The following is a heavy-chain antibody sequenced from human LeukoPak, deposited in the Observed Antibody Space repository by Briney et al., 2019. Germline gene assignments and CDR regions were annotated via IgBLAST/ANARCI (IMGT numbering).Heavy chain of an antibody. Sequence: GGPLRLSCAASGFTVSSNYMSWVRQAPGKGLEWVSVIYSGGNTYYADSVKGRFTISRDNSKNTLYLQMNSLRAEDTAVYYCASLPYSAPFSFDYWGQGTLVTASS. V-gene: IGHV3-53*01. D-gene: IGHD2-15*01. J-gene: IGHJ4*02. CDR2: IYSGGNT. CDR1: GFTVSSNY. CDR3: ASLPYSAPFSFDY.